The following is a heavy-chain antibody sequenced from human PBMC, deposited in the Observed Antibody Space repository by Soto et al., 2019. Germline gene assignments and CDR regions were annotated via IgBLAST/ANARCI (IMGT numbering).Heavy chain of an antibody. J-gene: IGHJ4*02. Sequence: QLQLQESGPGLVKPSETLSLTCSVSGGSITSGGYYWGWIRQSPGKGLEWIGSIRHNGNTYYNPSIKTRVSISVDTSKTQFSLKLTSVTASETAVYYCARPVQYLLPPGYWGQGTLVTLS. CDR1: GGSITSGGYY. CDR2: IRHNGNT. D-gene: IGHD2-15*01. V-gene: IGHV4-39*01. CDR3: ARPVQYLLPPGY.